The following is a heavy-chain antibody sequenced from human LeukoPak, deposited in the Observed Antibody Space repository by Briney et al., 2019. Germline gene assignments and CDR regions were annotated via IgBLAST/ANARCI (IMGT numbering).Heavy chain of an antibody. CDR2: LYWNDDK. J-gene: IGHJ6*02. D-gene: IGHD6-13*01. CDR3: AHGYSSSWYGGYYYYGMDV. CDR1: GFSLSTRGVG. V-gene: IGHV2-5*01. Sequence: SGPTLVNPPQTLTLTCTFSGFSLSTRGVGGGWIRQPPGKALEWLALLYWNDDKRYSPSLKSRLTITKDTSKNQVVLTMTNMDPVDTATYYCAHGYSSSWYGGYYYYGMDVWGQGTTVTVSS.